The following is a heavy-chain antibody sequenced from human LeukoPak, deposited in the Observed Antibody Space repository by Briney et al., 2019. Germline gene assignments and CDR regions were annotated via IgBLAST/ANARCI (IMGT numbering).Heavy chain of an antibody. Sequence: GESLKISCKGFGYIFTNYWIGWVRQMPGKGLEWMGIIYPSDSDTRNSPSFQGQVTISADKSSSTAYLQWSSLKASDSAMYYCARTGYSGYEFDYWGQGTLVTVSS. J-gene: IGHJ4*02. D-gene: IGHD5-12*01. CDR2: IYPSDSDT. V-gene: IGHV5-51*01. CDR3: ARTGYSGYEFDY. CDR1: GYIFTNYW.